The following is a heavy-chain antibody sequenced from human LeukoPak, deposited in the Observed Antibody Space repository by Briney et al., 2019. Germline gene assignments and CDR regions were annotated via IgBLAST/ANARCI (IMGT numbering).Heavy chain of an antibody. Sequence: GGSLRLSCAASGFTFSSYWMSWVRQAPGKGLEWVANIKQDGSEKYYVDSVKGRFTISRDNAKNSLYLQMNSLRAEDTAVYYCAKDLEYYGSGSLAGNWFDPWGQGTLVTVSS. V-gene: IGHV3-7*01. CDR2: IKQDGSEK. J-gene: IGHJ5*02. CDR1: GFTFSSYW. CDR3: AKDLEYYGSGSLAGNWFDP. D-gene: IGHD3-10*01.